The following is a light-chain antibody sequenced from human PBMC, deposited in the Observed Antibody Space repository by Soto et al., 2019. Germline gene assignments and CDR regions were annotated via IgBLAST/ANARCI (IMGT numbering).Light chain of an antibody. Sequence: EIVMTQSPATLSVSPGERATLSCRASQSVSSNLAWFQQKPGQAPRLLIYGASTRATGIPVRFSGSGSGTEFTLTISSLPSEDFAVYYCQQYNDRPGTFGQGTKVEI. V-gene: IGKV3-15*01. CDR3: QQYNDRPGT. J-gene: IGKJ1*01. CDR2: GAS. CDR1: QSVSSN.